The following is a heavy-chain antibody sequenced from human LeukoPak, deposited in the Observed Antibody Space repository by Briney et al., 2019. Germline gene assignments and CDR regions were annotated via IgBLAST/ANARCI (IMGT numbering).Heavy chain of an antibody. V-gene: IGHV1-69*13. CDR1: GGTFSSYA. D-gene: IGHD2-15*01. CDR2: IIPIFGTA. J-gene: IGHJ4*02. Sequence: SVKVSCKASGGTFSSYAISWVRQAPGQGLEWMGGIIPIFGTANYAQKFQGRVTITADESTSTAYMGLSSLRSEDTAVYYCARVDRRYCSGGSCYPKLWGQGTWSPSPQ. CDR3: ARVDRRYCSGGSCYPKL.